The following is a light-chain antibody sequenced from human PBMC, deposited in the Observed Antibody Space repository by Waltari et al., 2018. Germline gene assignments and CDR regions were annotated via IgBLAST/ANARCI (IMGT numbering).Light chain of an antibody. V-gene: IGKV3-15*01. CDR1: QSLGRN. J-gene: IGKJ2*01. CDR2: DAS. CDR3: QQYGNWPLYT. Sequence: EIVVTQSPVTLSASPGERATLSCRASQSLGRNLAWYQQRPGQAPSLLIYDASTRATGVPDRFSGSGSQTEFTLTISSLQSEDFAVYYCQQYGNWPLYTFGQGTKLEIK.